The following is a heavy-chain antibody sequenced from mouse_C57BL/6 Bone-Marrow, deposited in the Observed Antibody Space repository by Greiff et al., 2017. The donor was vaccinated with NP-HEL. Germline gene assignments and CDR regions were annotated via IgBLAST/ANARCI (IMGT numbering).Heavy chain of an antibody. Sequence: EVHLVESGGGLVQPGGSLKLSCAASGFTFSDYYMYWVRQTPEKRLEWVAYISNGGGSTYYPDTVKGRFTISRDNAKNTLYLQMSRLKSEDTAMYYCARRGLRDWYFDVWGTGTTVTVSS. V-gene: IGHV5-12*01. J-gene: IGHJ1*03. CDR3: ARRGLRDWYFDV. D-gene: IGHD2-4*01. CDR1: GFTFSDYY. CDR2: ISNGGGST.